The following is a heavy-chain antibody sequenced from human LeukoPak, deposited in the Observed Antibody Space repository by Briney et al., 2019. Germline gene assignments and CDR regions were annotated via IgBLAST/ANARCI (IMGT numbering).Heavy chain of an antibody. J-gene: IGHJ6*02. Sequence: GGSLRLSCAASGFTFSSHWMHWVRQAPGKGLVWVSRINSDGSITSYADSVKGRFTISRDSAKNTLYLQMNGLRAEDTAVYYCARDNYYTMDVWGQGTTVTVSS. CDR1: GFTFSSHW. CDR2: INSDGSIT. CDR3: ARDNYYTMDV. V-gene: IGHV3-74*01.